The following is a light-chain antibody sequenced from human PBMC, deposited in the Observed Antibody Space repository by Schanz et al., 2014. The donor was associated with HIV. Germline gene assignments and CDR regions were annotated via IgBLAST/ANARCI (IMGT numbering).Light chain of an antibody. CDR1: QSLGGS. CDR2: GAS. CDR3: QQSYATPLT. J-gene: IGKJ4*01. V-gene: IGKV3-15*01. Sequence: EIVMTQSPATLSLSPGERATLSCRASQSLGGSQLAWYQHKPGQAPRLLIYGASTRVTGIPARFSGSGSGTEFTLTISSLQSEDFATYYCQQSYATPLTFGGGTKVEIK.